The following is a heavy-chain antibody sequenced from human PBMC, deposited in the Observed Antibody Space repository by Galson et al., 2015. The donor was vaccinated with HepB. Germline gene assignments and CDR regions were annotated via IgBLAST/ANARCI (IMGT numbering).Heavy chain of an antibody. CDR3: ARVRGRQTYLYKDY. V-gene: IGHV3-7*03. CDR1: GFTFGDYW. D-gene: IGHD2-21*01. J-gene: IGHJ4*02. Sequence: SLRLSCAASGFTFGDYWMAWVRQAPGKGLQWVANMKHDGIEKLYVDSVKGRFTISRDTAKKSLFLQMNSLRVEDTAVYFCARVRGRQTYLYKDYWGQGTLVTVSS. CDR2: MKHDGIEK.